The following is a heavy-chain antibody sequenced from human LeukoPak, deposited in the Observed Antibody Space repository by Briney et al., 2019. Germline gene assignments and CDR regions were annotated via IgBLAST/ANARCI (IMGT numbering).Heavy chain of an antibody. CDR1: GFTFSTYS. Sequence: PGGSLRLSCAASGFTFSTYSMNWVRQAPGKGLEWVSYIRSSSSPIYYADSVKGRFTISRDNAKNSLYLQMNSLRTEDTAVYYCARHFCSSTSCSNWGQGTLVTVSS. CDR2: IRSSSSPI. J-gene: IGHJ4*02. CDR3: ARHFCSSTSCSN. D-gene: IGHD2-2*01. V-gene: IGHV3-48*01.